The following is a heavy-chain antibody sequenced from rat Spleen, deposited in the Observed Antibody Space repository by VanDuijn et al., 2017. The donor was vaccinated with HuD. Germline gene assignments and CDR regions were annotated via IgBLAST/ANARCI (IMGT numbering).Heavy chain of an antibody. CDR2: IWAGGST. Sequence: QVQLKESGPGLMQPSETLSLTCTVSGFSLTSNGVGWVRQPLGKGLVWMGTIWAGGSTNYNSAVQSRLSISRDTSKSQVFLKMNSLQPEDTGTYYCARHAYDGTYYYGFAYWGQGTLVTVSS. CDR1: GFSLTSNG. CDR3: ARHAYDGTYYYGFAY. J-gene: IGHJ3*01. D-gene: IGHD1-12*02. V-gene: IGHV2-72*01.